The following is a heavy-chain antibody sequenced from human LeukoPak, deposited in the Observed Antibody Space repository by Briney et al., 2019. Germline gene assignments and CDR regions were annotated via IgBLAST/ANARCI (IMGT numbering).Heavy chain of an antibody. Sequence: SLRLSCAASGFTFDDYAMHWVRQAPGKGLEWGSGISWNRGSIGYADSVKGRFTISRDNAKNSLYLQMNSLRAEDPALYYCAKAKAVAGTGDFQHWGQGTLVTVSS. V-gene: IGHV3-9*01. CDR2: ISWNRGSI. D-gene: IGHD6-19*01. CDR3: AKAKAVAGTGDFQH. J-gene: IGHJ1*01. CDR1: GFTFDDYA.